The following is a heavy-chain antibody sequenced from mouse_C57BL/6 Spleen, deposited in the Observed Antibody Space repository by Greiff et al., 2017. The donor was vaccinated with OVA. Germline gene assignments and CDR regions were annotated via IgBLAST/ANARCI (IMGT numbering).Heavy chain of an antibody. CDR1: GFTFSDYY. CDR3: ARALYDGYYLWYFDV. CDR2: INYDGSST. V-gene: IGHV5-16*01. D-gene: IGHD2-3*01. J-gene: IGHJ1*03. Sequence: EVHLVESEGGLVQPGSSMKLSCTASGFTFSDYYMAWVRQVPEKGLEWVANINYDGSSTYYLDSLKSRFIISRDNAKNILYLQMSSLKSEDTATYYCARALYDGYYLWYFDVWGTGTTVTVAS.